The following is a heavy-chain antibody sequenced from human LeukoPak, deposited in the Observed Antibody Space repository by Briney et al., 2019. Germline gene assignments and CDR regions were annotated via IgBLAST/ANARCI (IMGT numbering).Heavy chain of an antibody. CDR2: VHYSGST. CDR1: GGSISSSSYF. Sequence: PSETLSLTCSVSGGSISSSSYFWGWIRQPPGKGLEWIASVHYSGSTYYNPSLKSRLTISVDTSKNQFSLKLSSVTAADTAVYYCARSDGYGLVGIWGQGTMVTVSS. CDR3: ARSDGYGLVGI. J-gene: IGHJ3*02. D-gene: IGHD3-10*01. V-gene: IGHV4-39*07.